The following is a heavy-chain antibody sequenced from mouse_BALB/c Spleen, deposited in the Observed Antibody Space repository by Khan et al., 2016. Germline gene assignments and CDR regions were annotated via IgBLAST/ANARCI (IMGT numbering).Heavy chain of an antibody. V-gene: IGHV14-3*02. CDR2: IDPANGNT. Sequence: VQLKESGAELVKPGASVKLSCTASGFNIKDTYMHWVKQRPEQGLEWIGRIDPANGNTKYDPKFQGKATITADTSSNTAYLQLSSLTSEDTAVYYCAGRAPYYAMDYWGQGTSVTVSS. CDR1: GFNIKDTY. CDR3: AGRAPYYAMDY. J-gene: IGHJ4*01. D-gene: IGHD3-1*01.